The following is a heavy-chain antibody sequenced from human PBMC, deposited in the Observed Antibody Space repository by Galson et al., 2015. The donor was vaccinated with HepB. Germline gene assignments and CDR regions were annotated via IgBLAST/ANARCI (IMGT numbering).Heavy chain of an antibody. CDR1: GFPVSSYY. J-gene: IGHJ3*02. D-gene: IGHD1-20*01. Sequence: SLRLSCAASGFPVSSYYMSWVRQAPGKGLEWVSLIYSGGSTDYADSVKGRFTISRESSKNTLYLKMNSLRAEDTAVYYCARQAITGTDSFDIWGQGTMVTVSS. CDR2: IYSGGST. CDR3: ARQAITGTDSFDI. V-gene: IGHV3-53*01.